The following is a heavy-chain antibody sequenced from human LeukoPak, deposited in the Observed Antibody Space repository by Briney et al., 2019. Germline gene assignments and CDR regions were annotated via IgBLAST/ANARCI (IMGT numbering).Heavy chain of an antibody. CDR3: AKDEGGGLFYFDY. D-gene: IGHD3-10*01. Sequence: GGSLRLSCAASGFTFDDYTMHWVRQVPGKGLEWVSFVTWDGASAYYADGVKGRFTISRDNGKNSLYLQMNSLRAEDTAIYYCAKDEGGGLFYFDYWGRGTLVTVSS. CDR2: VTWDGASA. J-gene: IGHJ4*02. V-gene: IGHV3-43*01. CDR1: GFTFDDYT.